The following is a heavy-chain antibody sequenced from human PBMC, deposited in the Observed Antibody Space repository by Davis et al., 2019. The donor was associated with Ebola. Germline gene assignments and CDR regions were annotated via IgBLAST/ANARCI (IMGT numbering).Heavy chain of an antibody. J-gene: IGHJ4*02. CDR2: VYHSGST. CDR3: AREGERHTVTFLDY. V-gene: IGHV4-38-2*02. CDR1: GYPISSGNY. D-gene: IGHD4-17*01. Sequence: PSETLSLTCTVSGYPISSGNYWGWIRQPPGKGLEWIGSVYHSGSTYCNPSLKSRVTISVDTSKNQFSLKLNSVTAADTAVYYCAREGERHTVTFLDYWGQGTLVTVSS.